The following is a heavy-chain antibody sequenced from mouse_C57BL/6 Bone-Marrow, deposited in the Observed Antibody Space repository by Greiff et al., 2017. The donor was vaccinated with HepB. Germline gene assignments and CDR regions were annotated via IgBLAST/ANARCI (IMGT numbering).Heavy chain of an antibody. V-gene: IGHV10-3*01. CDR2: IRSKSSNYAT. CDR3: VRDGDYGSSYYFDY. Sequence: EVQRVESGGGLVQPKGSLKLSCAASGFTFNTYAMHWVRQAPGKGLEWVARIRSKSSNYATYYADSVKDRFTISRDDSQSMLYLQMNNLKTEDTAMYYCVRDGDYGSSYYFDYWGQGTTLTVSS. J-gene: IGHJ2*01. CDR1: GFTFNTYA. D-gene: IGHD1-1*01.